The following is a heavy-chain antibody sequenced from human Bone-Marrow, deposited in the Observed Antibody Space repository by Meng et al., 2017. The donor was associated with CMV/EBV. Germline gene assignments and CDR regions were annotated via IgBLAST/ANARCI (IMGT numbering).Heavy chain of an antibody. CDR3: ARPSSREGY. D-gene: IGHD6-13*01. CDR2: ISGSGGST. V-gene: IGHV3-23*01. J-gene: IGHJ4*02. CDR1: GFTFSSYA. Sequence: GESLKISCAASGFTFSSYAMSWVRQAPGKGLEWVSAISGSGGSTYYADSVKGRFTMSRDNSKNTLYLQMNSLRAEDTAVYYCARPSSREGYWGQGTLVTVSS.